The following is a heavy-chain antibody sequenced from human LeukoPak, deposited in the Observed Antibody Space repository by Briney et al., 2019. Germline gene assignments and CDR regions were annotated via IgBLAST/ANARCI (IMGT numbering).Heavy chain of an antibody. CDR1: GYTFTGYY. CDR2: INPNRGGT. Sequence: ASVKVSCKASGYTFTGYYMHWVRQAPGQGLEWMGWINPNRGGTNYAQKFQGRVTMTRDTSISTAYMELSRLRSDDTAVYYCARDFISIVVVPAAMANWFDPWGQGTLVTVSS. CDR3: ARDFISIVVVPAAMANWFDP. V-gene: IGHV1-2*02. D-gene: IGHD2-2*01. J-gene: IGHJ5*02.